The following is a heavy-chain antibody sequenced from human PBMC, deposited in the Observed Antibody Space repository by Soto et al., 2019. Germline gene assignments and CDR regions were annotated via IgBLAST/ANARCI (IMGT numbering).Heavy chain of an antibody. CDR3: AAVISGTRIFYYYYYMDV. CDR2: IYYSGST. CDR1: GGSISSYY. Sequence: PSETLSLTCTVSGGSISSYYWTWIRQPPGKGLEWIGYIYYSGSTNYNPSLKSRVTISVDTSRNQFSLKLSSVTAADTAVYYCAAVISGTRIFYYYYYMDVWGQGTMVTVS. D-gene: IGHD1-7*01. V-gene: IGHV4-59*12. J-gene: IGHJ6*03.